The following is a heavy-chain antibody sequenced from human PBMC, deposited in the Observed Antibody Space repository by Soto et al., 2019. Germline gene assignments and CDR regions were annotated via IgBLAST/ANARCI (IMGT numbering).Heavy chain of an antibody. J-gene: IGHJ4*02. CDR3: SRDSSSWACDY. V-gene: IGHV3-48*02. D-gene: IGHD6-13*01. CDR2: ISSSSGTK. Sequence: GGSLRLSCAASGFMFSRYSMNWVRQAPGKGLEWVSYISSSSGTKNYADSVRGRFTISRDNAKNSLFLQMNSLRDEDTAVYYWSRDSSSWACDYWGQGTMGTVTS. CDR1: GFMFSRYS.